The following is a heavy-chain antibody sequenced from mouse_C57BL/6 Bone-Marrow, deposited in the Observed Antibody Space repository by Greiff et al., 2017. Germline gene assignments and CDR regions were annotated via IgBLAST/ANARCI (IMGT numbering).Heavy chain of an antibody. Sequence: VKLQESGAELARPGASVKMSCKASGYTFTSYTMHWVKQRPGQGLEWIGYINPSSGYTKYNQKFKDKATLTADKSSSTAYMQLSSLTSEDSAVYYCARSDYYGSSYGIYYAMDYWGQGTSVTVSS. CDR2: INPSSGYT. J-gene: IGHJ4*01. CDR3: ARSDYYGSSYGIYYAMDY. D-gene: IGHD1-1*01. CDR1: GYTFTSYT. V-gene: IGHV1-4*01.